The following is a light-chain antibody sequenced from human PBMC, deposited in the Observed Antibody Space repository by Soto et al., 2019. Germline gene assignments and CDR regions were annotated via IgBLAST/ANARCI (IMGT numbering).Light chain of an antibody. CDR3: QSYNDWPFT. Sequence: EIVMTQSPATLSVSTGERVTLSCRASESLSTYLAWYQQKPGQAPRLLIYGASTKATGIPARFSGSGSATDFTLPISSLQSEDFAVYYCQSYNDWPFTFGQGTKLEI. CDR1: ESLSTY. J-gene: IGKJ2*01. V-gene: IGKV3-15*01. CDR2: GAS.